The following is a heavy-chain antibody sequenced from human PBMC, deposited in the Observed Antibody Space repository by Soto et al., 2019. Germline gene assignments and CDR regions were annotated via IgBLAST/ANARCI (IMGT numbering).Heavy chain of an antibody. CDR1: GGSISSGGYY. V-gene: IGHV4-31*03. CDR3: ARDGGGAVAGRFDY. D-gene: IGHD6-19*01. Sequence: QVHLQESGPGLVKPSQTLSLTCTVSGGSISSGGYYWNWIRQHPGKGLEWIGYISYSGITYYNPSLTSRVIISVDTSKNQISLSLSSVTAADTAVYYCARDGGGAVAGRFDYWGQGTLVTVSS. J-gene: IGHJ4*02. CDR2: ISYSGIT.